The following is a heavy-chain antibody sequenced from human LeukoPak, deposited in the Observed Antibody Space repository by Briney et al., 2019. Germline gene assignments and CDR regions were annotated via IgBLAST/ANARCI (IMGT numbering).Heavy chain of an antibody. D-gene: IGHD3-10*01. CDR2: INWNGGST. CDR3: ARVPYYPNAFYGMDV. V-gene: IGHV3-20*01. J-gene: IGHJ6*02. CDR1: GFIFDDYG. Sequence: PGGSLRLSCAASGFIFDDYGMSWVRQAPGKGLEWVSGINWNGGSTGYADSVKGRFTISRDNAKNSLYLQMNSLRVEDTALYHCARVPYYPNAFYGMDVWGHGTTVTVSS.